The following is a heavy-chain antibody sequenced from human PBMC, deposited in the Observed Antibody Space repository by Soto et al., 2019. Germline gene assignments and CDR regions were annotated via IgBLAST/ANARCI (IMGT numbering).Heavy chain of an antibody. CDR2: IIPILGIA. CDR1: GGTFSSYT. J-gene: IGHJ4*02. CDR3: TKDKTGTNPLNFDY. Sequence: QVQLVQSGAEVKKPGSSVKVSCKASGGTFSSYTISWVRQAPGQGLEWMGRIIPILGIANYTQKFQGRGTITADKSTSTAYMELSSLRSEDTAVYYCTKDKTGTNPLNFDYWGQGTLVTVSS. V-gene: IGHV1-69*02. D-gene: IGHD1-7*01.